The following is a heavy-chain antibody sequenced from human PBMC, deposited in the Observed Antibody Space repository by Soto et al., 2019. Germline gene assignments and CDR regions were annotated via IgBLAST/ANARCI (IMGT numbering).Heavy chain of an antibody. D-gene: IGHD5-12*01. CDR3: ARAAGYSGYGYYFDY. J-gene: IGHJ4*02. V-gene: IGHV4-31*03. CDR1: GGSISSGGYY. Sequence: SETLSITCTVSGGSISSGGYYWSWIRQHPGKGLEWIGYIYYSGSTYYNPSLKSRVTISVDTSKNQSSLKLSSVTAADTAVYYCARAAGYSGYGYYFDYWGQGTQVTVSS. CDR2: IYYSGST.